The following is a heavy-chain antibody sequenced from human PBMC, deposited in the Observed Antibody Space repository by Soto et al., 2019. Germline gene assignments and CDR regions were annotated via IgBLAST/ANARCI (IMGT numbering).Heavy chain of an antibody. V-gene: IGHV3-21*01. Sequence: GGSLRLSCAASGFTFSSYAMSWVRQAPGKGLEWVSSISSSSSYIYYADSVKGRFTISRDNAKNSLYLQMNSLRAEDTAVYYCARDGEWVVGALLDYWGQGTLVTVSS. CDR1: GFTFSSYA. D-gene: IGHD1-26*01. J-gene: IGHJ4*02. CDR3: ARDGEWVVGALLDY. CDR2: ISSSSSYI.